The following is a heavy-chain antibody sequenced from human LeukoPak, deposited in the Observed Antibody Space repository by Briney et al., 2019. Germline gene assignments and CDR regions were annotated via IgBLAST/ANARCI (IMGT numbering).Heavy chain of an antibody. CDR1: GFTFSSYW. CDR2: IKQDGSEK. Sequence: GGSLRLSCAASGFTFSSYWMSWVRQAPGKGLEWVANIKQDGSEKYYVDSVKGRFTISRDNAKNSLYLQMNSLRAEDTAVYYCARVSRHIVVVTASFDYWGQGTLVTVSS. J-gene: IGHJ4*02. CDR3: ARVSRHIVVVTASFDY. D-gene: IGHD2-21*02. V-gene: IGHV3-7*03.